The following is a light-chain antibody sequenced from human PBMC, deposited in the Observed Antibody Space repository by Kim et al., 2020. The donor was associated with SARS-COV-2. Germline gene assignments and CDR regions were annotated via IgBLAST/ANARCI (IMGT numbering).Light chain of an antibody. CDR1: NIEGRN. Sequence: APGKTARITCGGNNIEGRNVHWYRQKPGQAPVLVVYDDSDRPSGIPERFSGSNSGNTATLTISRVEAGDEADYYCQVWDSTSDHVVFGGGTQLTVL. CDR3: QVWDSTSDHVV. CDR2: DDS. V-gene: IGLV3-21*03. J-gene: IGLJ2*01.